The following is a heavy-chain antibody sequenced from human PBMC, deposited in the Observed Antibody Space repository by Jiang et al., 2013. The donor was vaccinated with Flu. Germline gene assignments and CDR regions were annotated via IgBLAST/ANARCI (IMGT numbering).Heavy chain of an antibody. D-gene: IGHD4-17*01. Sequence: GLVKPSETLSLTCTVSGGSISSYSWSWIRQPPGKGLEWIGYIYYSGSTNYNPSLKSRVTISVDTSKNQFSLKLSSVTAADTAVYYCARDTYGLNAFDIWGQGTMVTVSS. CDR1: GGSISSYS. J-gene: IGHJ3*02. V-gene: IGHV4-59*01. CDR2: IYYSGST. CDR3: ARDTYGLNAFDI.